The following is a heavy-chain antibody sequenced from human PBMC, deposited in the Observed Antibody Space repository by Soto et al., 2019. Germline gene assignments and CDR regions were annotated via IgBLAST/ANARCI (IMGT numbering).Heavy chain of an antibody. CDR2: IGTAGDT. CDR1: GFTFSSYD. Sequence: GGSLRLSCAASGFTFSSYDMHWVRQATGKGLEWVSAIGTAGDTYYPGSVKGRFTISRENAKNSLYLQMNSLRAEDTAVYYCARDVGTRGMDVWGQGTTVTVSS. J-gene: IGHJ6*02. V-gene: IGHV3-13*01. CDR3: ARDVGTRGMDV. D-gene: IGHD1-26*01.